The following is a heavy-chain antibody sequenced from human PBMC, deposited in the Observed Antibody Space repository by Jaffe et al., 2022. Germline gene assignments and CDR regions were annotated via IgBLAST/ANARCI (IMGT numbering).Heavy chain of an antibody. CDR3: ARLGERGKTSIAARGGDY. J-gene: IGHJ4*02. Sequence: EVQLVQSGAEVKKPGESLKISCKGSGYSFTSYWIGWVRQMPGKGLEWMGIIYPGDSDTRYSPSFQGQVTISADKSISTAYLQWSSLKASDTAMYYCARLGERGKTSIAARGGDYWGQGTLVTVSS. CDR1: GYSFTSYW. CDR2: IYPGDSDT. V-gene: IGHV5-51*03. D-gene: IGHD6-6*01.